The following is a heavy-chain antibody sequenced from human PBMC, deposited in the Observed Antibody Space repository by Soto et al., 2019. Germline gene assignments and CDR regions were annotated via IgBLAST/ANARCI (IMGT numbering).Heavy chain of an antibody. J-gene: IGHJ6*03. V-gene: IGHV1-18*01. CDR2: ISAYNGNT. CDR1: GYTFTSYG. CDR3: ARIGIVATMVYYYMDV. D-gene: IGHD5-12*01. Sequence: ASVTVSCKASGYTFTSYGIIWVRQAPGQGLEWMGWISAYNGNTNYAQKLQGRVTMTTDTSTSTAYMELRSLRSDDTAVYYCARIGIVATMVYYYMDVWGKGTAVTVSS.